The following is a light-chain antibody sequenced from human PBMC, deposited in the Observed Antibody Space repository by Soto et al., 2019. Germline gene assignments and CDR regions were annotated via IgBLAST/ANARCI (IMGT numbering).Light chain of an antibody. J-gene: IGKJ2*01. CDR3: QQYDYSRT. CDR1: QSVSDS. CDR2: DVS. V-gene: IGKV1-5*01. Sequence: DIQMTQSPSTLSASVGDTVTITCRASQSVSDSLAWYQVKPGEAPKLLIFDVSNLETGVTSRFSGSGSGTEFSITIRGLQPDDFATYYCQQYDYSRTFGQGTKVEIK.